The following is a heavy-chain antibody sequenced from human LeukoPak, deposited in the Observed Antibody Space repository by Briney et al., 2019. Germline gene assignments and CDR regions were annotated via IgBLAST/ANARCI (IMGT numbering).Heavy chain of an antibody. CDR1: GGSIYTGDYY. J-gene: IGHJ4*02. Sequence: SETLSLTCTVSGGSIYTGDYYWAWIRQPPGKGLEWIGSLFYSGNMYYNPSLKSRVTISVDTSKNQFSLELSSVTAADTAVYYCARGSYSSGYYRYWGQGTLVTVSS. V-gene: IGHV4-39*07. CDR3: ARGSYSSGYYRY. CDR2: LFYSGNM. D-gene: IGHD3-22*01.